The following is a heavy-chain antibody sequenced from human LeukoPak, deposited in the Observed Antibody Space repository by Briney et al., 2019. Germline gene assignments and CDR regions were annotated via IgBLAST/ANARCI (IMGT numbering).Heavy chain of an antibody. CDR3: AKRGVVIRVILVGFHKEAYYFDS. CDR1: GITLSNYG. D-gene: IGHD3-22*01. CDR2: ISGSGGGT. Sequence: GGSLRLSCAVSGITLSNYGMSWARQAPGKGLEWVAGISGSGGGTNYADSVKGRFTISRDNPKNTLFLQMNNLRAEDTAVYFCAKRGVVIRVILVGFHKEAYYFDSWGQGALVTVSS. J-gene: IGHJ4*02. V-gene: IGHV3-23*01.